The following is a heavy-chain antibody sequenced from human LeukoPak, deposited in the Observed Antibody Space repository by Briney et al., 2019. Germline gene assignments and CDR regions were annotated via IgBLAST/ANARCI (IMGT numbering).Heavy chain of an antibody. CDR3: ARGMGGPDY. D-gene: IGHD2-15*01. J-gene: IGHJ4*02. Sequence: PSETLSLTCAVYGGSFSGYYWSWIRQPPGKGLEWIGEINHSGSTNYNPSLKSRVTISVDTSKNQFSLKLSSVTAADTAVYYCARGMGGPDYWGQGTLVTVSS. V-gene: IGHV4-34*01. CDR1: GGSFSGYY. CDR2: INHSGST.